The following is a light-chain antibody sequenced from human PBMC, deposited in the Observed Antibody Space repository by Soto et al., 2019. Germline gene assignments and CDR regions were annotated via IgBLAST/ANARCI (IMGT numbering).Light chain of an antibody. CDR1: HDISNY. CDR3: LQHYSYPWT. J-gene: IGKJ1*01. CDR2: DAS. Sequence: DIQMILSPSSLSASLGDRATITCQASHDISNYLNWYQQKPGKAPKRLIYDASILQGGVPSRFSGSGSGTEFTLTISSLQPEDFATYSCLQHYSYPWTFGQGTKV. V-gene: IGKV1-17*01.